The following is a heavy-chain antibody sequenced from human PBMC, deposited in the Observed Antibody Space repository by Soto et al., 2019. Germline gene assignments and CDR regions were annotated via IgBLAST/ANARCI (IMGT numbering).Heavy chain of an antibody. Sequence: SETLSLTCAVSGYSISSGYYWGWLRQPPGKGLEWIGSIYYSGSTYYNPSLKSRVTISVDTSKNQFSLKLSSVTAADTAVYYCATPDWFDPPGQGTLVTVSS. J-gene: IGHJ5*02. CDR1: GYSISSGYY. V-gene: IGHV4-38-2*01. CDR3: ATPDWFDP. CDR2: IYYSGST.